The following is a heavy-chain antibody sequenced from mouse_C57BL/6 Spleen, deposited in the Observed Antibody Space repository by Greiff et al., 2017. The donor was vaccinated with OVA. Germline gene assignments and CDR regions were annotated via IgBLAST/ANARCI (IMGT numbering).Heavy chain of an antibody. D-gene: IGHD1-1*01. CDR2: IDPSDSYT. Sequence: VQLQQPGAELVRPGTSVKLSCKASGYTFTSYWMHWVKQRPGQGLEWIGVIDPSDSYTNYNQKFKGKATLTVDTSSSTAYMQLSSLTAEDSAVYYCAREYGSSYGYFDVWGTGTTVTVSS. V-gene: IGHV1-59*01. CDR1: GYTFTSYW. CDR3: AREYGSSYGYFDV. J-gene: IGHJ1*03.